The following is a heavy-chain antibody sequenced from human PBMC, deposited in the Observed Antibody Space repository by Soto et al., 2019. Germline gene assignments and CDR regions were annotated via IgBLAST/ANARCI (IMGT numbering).Heavy chain of an antibody. J-gene: IGHJ3*02. CDR1: GYTFTGYY. Sequence: ASVKVSCKASGYTFTGYYMHWVRQAPGQGLEWMGWINPNSGGTNYAQKFQGWVTMTRDTSISTAYMELSRLRSDDTAVYYCARAGSALEDAFDIWGQGTMVTVSS. CDR2: INPNSGGT. CDR3: ARAGSALEDAFDI. V-gene: IGHV1-2*04. D-gene: IGHD1-1*01.